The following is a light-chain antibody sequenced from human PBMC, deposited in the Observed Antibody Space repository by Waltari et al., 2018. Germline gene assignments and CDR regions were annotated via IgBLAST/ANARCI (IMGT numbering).Light chain of an antibody. J-gene: IGLJ2*01. CDR2: DVS. Sequence: QSALTQPASVSGSPGQSITISCTGSSSDVGGYNSVSWYQQYPGKAPKLMIYDVSNRPSGVSNLFSVSKSGNTASLTISGLQAEDDADYYCSSYTTSSTLGFGGGTKLTVL. CDR1: SSDVGGYNS. V-gene: IGLV2-14*03. CDR3: SSYTTSSTLG.